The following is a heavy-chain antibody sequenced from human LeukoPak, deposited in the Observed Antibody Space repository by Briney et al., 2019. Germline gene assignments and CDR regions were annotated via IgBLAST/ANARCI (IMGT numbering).Heavy chain of an antibody. D-gene: IGHD3-10*01. V-gene: IGHV4-39*01. CDR3: AKHYMGSSYNHGLDC. CDR1: GGSIRSSTYY. CDR2: IYYSGYT. Sequence: SETLSLTCTVSGGSIRSSTYYWGWIRQPPGKGLEWIGSIYYSGYTYYNPSLESRVTISVDTSKNQFSLKLRSVTAADTAIYYRAKHYMGSSYNHGLDCWGQGTLVTVSS. J-gene: IGHJ4*02.